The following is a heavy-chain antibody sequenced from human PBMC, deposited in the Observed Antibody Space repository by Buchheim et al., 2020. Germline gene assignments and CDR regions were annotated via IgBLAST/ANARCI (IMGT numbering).Heavy chain of an antibody. CDR2: INSDGGT. V-gene: IGHV3-74*01. CDR3: ARGGYSTDGSSDY. CDR1: GFTVSGYW. J-gene: IGHJ4*02. D-gene: IGHD5-24*01. Sequence: EVHLVESGGGLVQPGGSLRLSCAASGFTVSGYWMHWVRHVPGQGLVWVSRINSDGGTNYADSVQGRFTISRDHAKDMVYLQMNSLRAEDTAIYYCARGGYSTDGSSDYWGQGTL.